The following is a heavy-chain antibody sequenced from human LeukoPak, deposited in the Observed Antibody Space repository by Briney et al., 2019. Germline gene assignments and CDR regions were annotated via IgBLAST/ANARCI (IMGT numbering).Heavy chain of an antibody. CDR2: TSSDLNVK. CDR3: AREGYYGSGSPPSLYSDY. CDR1: GFTFRNYV. D-gene: IGHD3-10*01. V-gene: IGHV3-30-3*01. J-gene: IGHJ4*02. Sequence: GGSLRLSCAASGFTFRNYVIHWVRQAPGKGLEWVAVTSSDLNVKLYADSVKGRFTISRDNSRSTLYLHMNSLRPEDTAISYCAREGYYGSGSPPSLYSDYWGQGTLVTVSS.